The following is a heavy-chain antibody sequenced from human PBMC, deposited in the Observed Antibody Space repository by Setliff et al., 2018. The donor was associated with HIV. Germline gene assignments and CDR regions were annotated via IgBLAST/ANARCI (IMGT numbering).Heavy chain of an antibody. V-gene: IGHV4-59*12. Sequence: SETLSLTCTVSGGSISSYYWSWIRQPPGKGLEWIGYIYYSGSTNYNPSLKSRVTISVDKSSNQFSLKLRSLTAADTAVYYCAREDKYGYSSSWYNYWGQGALVTVSS. CDR1: GGSISSYY. D-gene: IGHD6-13*01. J-gene: IGHJ4*02. CDR2: IYYSGST. CDR3: AREDKYGYSSSWYNY.